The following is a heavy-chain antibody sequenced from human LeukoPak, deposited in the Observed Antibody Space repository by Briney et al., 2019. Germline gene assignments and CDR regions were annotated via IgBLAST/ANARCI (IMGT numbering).Heavy chain of an antibody. D-gene: IGHD6-13*01. V-gene: IGHV4-4*07. CDR1: GGSISNYY. CDR2: VYSSGST. CDR3: ARAGGYGSPLGY. J-gene: IGHJ4*02. Sequence: PSETLSLTCTVSGGSISNYYWNWIRQPAGKGLEWIGRVYSSGSTNYNPSLKTRVNMSVDSSNNQFSLMLTSVTAADTAVYYCARAGGYGSPLGYWGQGTLVTVSS.